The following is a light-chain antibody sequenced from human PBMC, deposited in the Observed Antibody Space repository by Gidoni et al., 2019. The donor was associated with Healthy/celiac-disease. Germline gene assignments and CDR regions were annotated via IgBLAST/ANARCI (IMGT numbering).Light chain of an antibody. Sequence: EMVLTQSHANLSLSPGERATLSCRASQSVSSYLAWYQQTPGQAHRLLIYDASNRATGIPARFSGSGSGTDFTLTICSLEPEDFAVYYCQQRSNWIPFGQETRLEIK. CDR1: QSVSSY. V-gene: IGKV3-11*01. J-gene: IGKJ5*01. CDR2: DAS. CDR3: QQRSNWIP.